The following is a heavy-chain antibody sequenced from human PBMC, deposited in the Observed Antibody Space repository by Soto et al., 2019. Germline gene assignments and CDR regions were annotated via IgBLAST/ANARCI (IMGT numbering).Heavy chain of an antibody. Sequence: PGGSLRLSCVGSGFTFSNFGVHWVRQAPGKGLEWVAVISSDGSKKYYADSVKGRFTISRDNSKNTLYLQMNSLSAEDTAVYFCAKDSRFCTTTGCHHNRGFDPWGQGTLVTVSS. CDR3: AKDSRFCTTTGCHHNRGFDP. CDR1: GFTFSNFG. V-gene: IGHV3-30*18. D-gene: IGHD2-2*01. J-gene: IGHJ5*02. CDR2: ISSDGSKK.